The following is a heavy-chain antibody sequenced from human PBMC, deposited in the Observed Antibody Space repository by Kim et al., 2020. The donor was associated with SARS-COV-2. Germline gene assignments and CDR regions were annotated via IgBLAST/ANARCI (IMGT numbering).Heavy chain of an antibody. CDR2: IWYDGSNK. Sequence: GGSLRLSCAASGFTFSSYGMHWVRQAPGKGLEWVAVIWYDGSNKYYADSVKGRFTISRDNSKNTLYLQMNSLRDEDTAVYYCATEREVGATEDYYYGMDVWGQGTTVTVSS. D-gene: IGHD1-26*01. V-gene: IGHV3-33*01. J-gene: IGHJ6*02. CDR1: GFTFSSYG. CDR3: ATEREVGATEDYYYGMDV.